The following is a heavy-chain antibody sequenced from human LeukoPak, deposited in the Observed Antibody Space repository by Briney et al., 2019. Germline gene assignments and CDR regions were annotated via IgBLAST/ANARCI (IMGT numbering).Heavy chain of an antibody. CDR1: GFIFSNHG. CDR3: ARDRLVVATNPPTFFDY. V-gene: IGHV3-33*01. CDR2: IWYDGSNK. D-gene: IGHD5-12*01. Sequence: GGSLRLSCAASGFIFSNHGMHWVRQAAGKGLEWVAVIWYDGSNKYYADSVKGRFTISRDNSKNTLYLQMNSLRAEDTAVYYCARDRLVVATNPPTFFDYWGQGTLVTVSS. J-gene: IGHJ4*02.